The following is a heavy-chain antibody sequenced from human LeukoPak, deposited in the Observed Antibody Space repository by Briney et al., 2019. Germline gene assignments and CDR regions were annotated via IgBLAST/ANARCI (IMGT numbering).Heavy chain of an antibody. CDR2: ISSSSSTI. J-gene: IGHJ3*02. Sequence: PPGGSLRLSCAASGFTFSRSSMKWVRQAPGKGLEWVSYISSSSSTIYYADSVKGRFTISRDNAKNSLYLQMNSLRDEDTAVYYCARDRDYCSSTSCYSDAFDIWGQGTMVTVSS. V-gene: IGHV3-48*02. CDR1: GFTFSRSS. CDR3: ARDRDYCSSTSCYSDAFDI. D-gene: IGHD2-2*01.